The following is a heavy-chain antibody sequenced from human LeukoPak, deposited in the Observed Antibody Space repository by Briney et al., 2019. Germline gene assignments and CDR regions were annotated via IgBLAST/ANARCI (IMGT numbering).Heavy chain of an antibody. Sequence: SETLSLTCTVSGGSISSYYWSWIRQPPGKGLEWIGYIYYSGSTNYNPSLKSRVTISVDTSKNQFSLKLSSVTAAETAVYYCARDGGVDMGYCSGCFGAFDIWGQGTMVTVSS. V-gene: IGHV4-59*01. CDR3: ARDGGVDMGYCSGCFGAFDI. CDR1: GGSISSYY. CDR2: IYYSGST. D-gene: IGHD5-18*01. J-gene: IGHJ3*02.